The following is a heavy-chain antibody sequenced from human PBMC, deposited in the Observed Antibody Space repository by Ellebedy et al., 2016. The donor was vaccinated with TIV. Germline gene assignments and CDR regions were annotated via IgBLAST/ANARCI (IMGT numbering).Heavy chain of an antibody. D-gene: IGHD1-1*01. CDR2: ISYDGSNK. CDR1: GFTFSSYA. V-gene: IGHV3-30-3*01. J-gene: IGHJ6*02. Sequence: GESLKISXAASGFTFSSYAMHWVRQAPGKGLEWVAVISYDGSNKYYADSVKGRFTISRDNSKNTLYLQMNSLGPEDTAVYYCAREGTDYYGMDVWGQGTTVTVSS. CDR3: AREGTDYYGMDV.